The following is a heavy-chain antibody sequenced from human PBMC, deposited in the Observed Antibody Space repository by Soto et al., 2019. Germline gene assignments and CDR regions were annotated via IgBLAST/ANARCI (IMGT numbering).Heavy chain of an antibody. Sequence: ASVKVSCKASGGTFGIYAITWVRQAPGQGLEWMGGIIAFSDIVNYTQKFQGRVTITADESTSTAYMELSSLRSEDTAVYYCARVWEGESISWDDAFDIWGQGTMVTVSS. CDR2: IIAFSDIV. CDR3: ARVWEGESISWDDAFDI. J-gene: IGHJ3*02. D-gene: IGHD6-13*01. CDR1: GGTFGIYA. V-gene: IGHV1-69*13.